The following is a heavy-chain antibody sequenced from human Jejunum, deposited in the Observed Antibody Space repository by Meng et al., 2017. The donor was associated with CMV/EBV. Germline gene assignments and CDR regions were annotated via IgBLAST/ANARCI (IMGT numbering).Heavy chain of an antibody. D-gene: IGHD1-26*01. Sequence: QTPLKDAGTTRLNPTQTLTLTCSFSGFSPSTSGEGVGWIRQPPGKALEWLALIYRGDDKRYSPSLNSRLTIAKDTSKNEVVLTLTNMGPIDTGTYYCAHFVGGYYPSRPDYWGQGTLVTVSS. V-gene: IGHV2-5*02. J-gene: IGHJ4*02. CDR3: AHFVGGYYPSRPDY. CDR1: GFSPSTSGEG. CDR2: IYRGDDK.